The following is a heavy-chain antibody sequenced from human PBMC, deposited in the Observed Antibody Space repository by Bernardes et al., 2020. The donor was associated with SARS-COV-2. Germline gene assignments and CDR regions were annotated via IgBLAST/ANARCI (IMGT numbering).Heavy chain of an antibody. CDR3: AKELAFGSSWRDYSYYFGMDV. CDR1: GFTFSNYA. Sequence: GGSLRLSCAASGFTFSNYAMSWVRQGPGKGLEWVSDISGPGRTYYADSVKARFTISRDNSKNTLYLEMNGLRAEDTAVYYCAKELAFGSSWRDYSYYFGMDVWGQGTTVTVSS. D-gene: IGHD6-13*01. J-gene: IGHJ6*02. CDR2: ISGPGRT. V-gene: IGHV3-23*01.